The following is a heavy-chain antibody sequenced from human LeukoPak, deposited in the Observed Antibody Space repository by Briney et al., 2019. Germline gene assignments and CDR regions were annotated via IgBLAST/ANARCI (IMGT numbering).Heavy chain of an antibody. J-gene: IGHJ4*02. V-gene: IGHV4-61*01. D-gene: IGHD6-19*01. CDR3: ARIAVSSGWGYFDY. CDR1: GGSISSSSYY. Sequence: SETLSLTCTVSGGSISSSSYYWTWIRQPPGKGLEWIGYIYYSGSTNYNPSLKSRVTISLDTSKNQFSLKLSSVTAADTAVYYCARIAVSSGWGYFDYWGQGTLVTAFS. CDR2: IYYSGST.